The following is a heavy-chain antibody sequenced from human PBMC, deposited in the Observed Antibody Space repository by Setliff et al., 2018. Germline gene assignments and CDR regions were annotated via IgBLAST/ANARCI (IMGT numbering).Heavy chain of an antibody. Sequence: GESLKISCAASGFTFNDYAMTWVRQAPGKGLEWVSSISDSGGSTYYADSVKGRFTISRDNSKSTLYLQMLSLRAEDTAVYYCAKGGSTSCYTEIDYWGQGTLVTVSS. CDR3: AKGGSTSCYTEIDY. D-gene: IGHD2-2*02. CDR2: ISDSGGST. V-gene: IGHV3-23*01. CDR1: GFTFNDYA. J-gene: IGHJ4*01.